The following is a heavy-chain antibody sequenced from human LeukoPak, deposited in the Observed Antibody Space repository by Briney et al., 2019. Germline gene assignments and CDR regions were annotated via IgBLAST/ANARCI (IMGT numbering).Heavy chain of an antibody. Sequence: GRSLRLSCAASGFTVSSNYMSWVRQAPGKGLEWVSVIYSGGSTYYADSVKGRFTISRDNSKNTLYLQMNSLGAEDTAVYYCARVRKEYQLLLFDYWGQGTLVTVSS. CDR2: IYSGGST. CDR1: GFTVSSNY. D-gene: IGHD2-2*01. CDR3: ARVRKEYQLLLFDY. V-gene: IGHV3-53*01. J-gene: IGHJ4*02.